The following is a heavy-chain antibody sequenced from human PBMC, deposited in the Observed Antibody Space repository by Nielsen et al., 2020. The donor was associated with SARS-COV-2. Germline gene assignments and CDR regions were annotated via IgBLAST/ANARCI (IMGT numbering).Heavy chain of an antibody. CDR2: IYYSGST. CDR3: ARVVTAIRIDY. V-gene: IGHV4-30-4*01. D-gene: IGHD2-21*02. CDR1: GGSISSGDYY. Sequence: SETLSLTCTVSGGSISSGDYYWSWIRQPPGKGLEWIGYIYYSGSTYYNPSLKSRVTISVDTSKNQFSLKLSSVTAADTAVYYCARVVTAIRIDYWGQGTLVTVSS. J-gene: IGHJ4*02.